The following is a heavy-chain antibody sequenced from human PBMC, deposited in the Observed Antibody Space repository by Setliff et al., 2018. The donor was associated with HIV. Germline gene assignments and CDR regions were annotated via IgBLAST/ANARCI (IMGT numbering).Heavy chain of an antibody. Sequence: ASVKVSCKASGYAFTSQFMHWARQAPGQGLEWMGIISPSGDRTTYAQRFRGRVTMTSDTSTGTVYMELSSLRSEDTAVYYCARTLYSSFSSFDYWGQGTLVTVSS. V-gene: IGHV1-46*01. CDR2: ISPSGDRT. CDR1: GYAFTSQF. CDR3: ARTLYSSFSSFDY. D-gene: IGHD6-19*01. J-gene: IGHJ4*02.